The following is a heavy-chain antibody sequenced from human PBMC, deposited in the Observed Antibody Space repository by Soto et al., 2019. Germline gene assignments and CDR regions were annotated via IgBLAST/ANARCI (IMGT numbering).Heavy chain of an antibody. D-gene: IGHD2-21*02. CDR3: ARDQGVVVTADNWFDP. Sequence: SETLSLTCTVSGGSITDYSWVWIRQPAGKGLEWIGRIFSSGSTNYNPSLKGRITMSLDTSKNQFSPKLNSATATDTAVYFCARDQGVVVTADNWFDPWGQGILVTVSS. J-gene: IGHJ5*02. V-gene: IGHV4-4*07. CDR1: GGSITDYS. CDR2: IFSSGST.